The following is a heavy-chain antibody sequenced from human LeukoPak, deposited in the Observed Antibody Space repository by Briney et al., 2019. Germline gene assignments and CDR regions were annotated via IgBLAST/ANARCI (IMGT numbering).Heavy chain of an antibody. J-gene: IGHJ4*02. CDR1: GGSISSSNW. D-gene: IGHD3-22*01. V-gene: IGHV4-4*02. Sequence: SETLSLTCAVSGGSISSSNWWSWVRQPPGKGLEWIGEIYHSGSTNYNPSLKSRVTISVDTSKNQFSLKLSSVTAADTAVYYCARVNHDSSGYYIFDYWGQGTLVTVSS. CDR2: IYHSGST. CDR3: ARVNHDSSGYYIFDY.